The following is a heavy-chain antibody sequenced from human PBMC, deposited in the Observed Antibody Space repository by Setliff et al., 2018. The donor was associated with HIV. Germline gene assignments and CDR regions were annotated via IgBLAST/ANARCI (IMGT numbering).Heavy chain of an antibody. J-gene: IGHJ4*02. CDR2: IYTSGST. V-gene: IGHV4-61*09. CDR1: GGSISSGSYY. CDR3: ARDSRVSLDY. Sequence: SETLSLTCTVSGGSISSGSYYWSWIRQPAGKGLEWIGHIYTSGSTNYNPSLKSRVTMTRDTSVSTVYMELSRLRSDDTAVYYCARDSRVSLDYWGQGTLVTVS.